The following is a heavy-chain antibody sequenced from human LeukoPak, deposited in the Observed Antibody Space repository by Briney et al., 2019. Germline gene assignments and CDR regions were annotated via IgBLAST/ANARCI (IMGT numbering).Heavy chain of an antibody. CDR1: GFTFSNYW. CDR3: ARDLGQYYDTSDNWFDP. Sequence: GGSERLSCAASGFTFSNYWMHWIRQAPGKGLVWVSRINSDGINTSYADSVKGRFTISRDNAKNTLNLQMNSLRAEDTAVYYCARDLGQYYDTSDNWFDPWGQGTLVTVSS. V-gene: IGHV3-74*01. CDR2: INSDGINT. J-gene: IGHJ5*02. D-gene: IGHD3-22*01.